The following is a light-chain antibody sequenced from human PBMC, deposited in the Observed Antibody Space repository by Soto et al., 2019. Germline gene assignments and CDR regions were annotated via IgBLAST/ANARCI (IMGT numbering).Light chain of an antibody. CDR3: CSYAGSSTLYV. J-gene: IGLJ1*01. V-gene: IGLV2-23*02. CDR1: SSDVGSYNL. CDR2: EVG. Sequence: QSALTQPASVSGSPGQSITISCTGTSSDVGSYNLVSWYQQHPGKAPKLMIYEVGKRPSGVSNRFSGSKSGNTASLTIPGLQAEDEADYYCCSYAGSSTLYVFGNGTKVTVL.